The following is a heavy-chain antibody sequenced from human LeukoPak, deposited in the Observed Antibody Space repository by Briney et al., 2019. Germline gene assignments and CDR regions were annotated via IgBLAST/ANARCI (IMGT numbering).Heavy chain of an antibody. CDR1: GFTFSSYR. CDR3: ARDYYDYVWGSYRYTFDY. D-gene: IGHD3-16*02. Sequence: GGSLRLSCAASGFTFSSYRMSWVRQAPGKGLERVANIKQDGSEKYYVDSVKGRFTISRDNAKNSLYLQMNSLRAEDTAVYYCARDYYDYVWGSYRYTFDYWGQGTLVTVSS. CDR2: IKQDGSEK. J-gene: IGHJ4*02. V-gene: IGHV3-7*01.